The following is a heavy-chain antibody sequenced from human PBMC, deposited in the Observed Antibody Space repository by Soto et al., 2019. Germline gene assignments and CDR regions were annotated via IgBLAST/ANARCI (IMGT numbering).Heavy chain of an antibody. J-gene: IGHJ6*02. CDR2: IYPGDSDT. V-gene: IGHV5-51*01. CDR3: AREGSIARNYYYGMDV. CDR1: GYSFTSYW. D-gene: IGHD3-10*01. Sequence: GESLKISCKGSGYSFTSYWIGWVRQMPGKGLEWMGIIYPGDSDTRYSPSFQGQVTISADKSISTAYLQWSSLKASDTAMYYCAREGSIARNYYYGMDVWGQGTKVTVSS.